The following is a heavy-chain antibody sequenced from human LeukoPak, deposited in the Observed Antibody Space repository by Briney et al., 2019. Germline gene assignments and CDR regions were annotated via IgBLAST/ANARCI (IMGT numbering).Heavy chain of an antibody. V-gene: IGHV3-9*01. CDR3: AKDIGIRGAFDI. Sequence: PGRSLRLSCAASGFTFDDYAMHWVRQAPGKGLEWVSGISWNSGSIGYADSVKGRFTISRDNAKNSLYLQMNSLRAEDTALYYCAKDIGIRGAFDIWGQGTMVTVSS. CDR1: GFTFDDYA. D-gene: IGHD1-14*01. J-gene: IGHJ3*02. CDR2: ISWNSGSI.